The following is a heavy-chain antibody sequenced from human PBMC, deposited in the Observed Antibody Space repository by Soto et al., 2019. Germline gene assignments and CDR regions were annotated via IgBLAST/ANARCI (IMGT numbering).Heavy chain of an antibody. CDR2: NR. CDR3: ARDRLPLGALSHGEY. V-gene: IGHV1-18*01. J-gene: IGHJ4*02. CDR1: GYTITNDR. D-gene: IGHD3-16*02. Sequence: ASVKVSCKTSGYTITNDRSSWGRHAPGQGLEWMGYNRNYVQKFQGRVTMTTDAATSTAYMELRSLRSDDTAVYYCARDRLPLGALSHGEYGGQGTVVTVSS.